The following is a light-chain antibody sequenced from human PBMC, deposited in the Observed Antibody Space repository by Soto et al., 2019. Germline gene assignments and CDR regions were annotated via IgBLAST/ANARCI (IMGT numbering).Light chain of an antibody. Sequence: DIQMTQSPSSLSASVGDRVTITCRASQSISSYLNWYQQKPGKAPKLLIYAASSLQSGVPSRFSGSGSGTDFSLTISSLQPEDFATYYCLQYDSLSYTFGQGTKLEIK. CDR3: LQYDSLSYT. V-gene: IGKV1-39*01. CDR1: QSISSY. CDR2: AAS. J-gene: IGKJ2*01.